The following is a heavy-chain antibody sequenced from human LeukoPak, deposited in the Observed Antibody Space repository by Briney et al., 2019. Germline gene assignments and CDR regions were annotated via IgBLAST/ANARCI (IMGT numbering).Heavy chain of an antibody. CDR1: GGSFSGYY. Sequence: PSETLSLTCAVYGGSFSGYYWSWIRQPPGKGLEWIGEINHSGSTNYNPSLKSRVTISVDTSKNQFSLKLSSVTAADTAVYYCARGRGGRMITFGGVIAARYFDYWGQGTLVTVSS. J-gene: IGHJ4*02. CDR3: ARGRGGRMITFGGVIAARYFDY. D-gene: IGHD3-16*02. CDR2: INHSGST. V-gene: IGHV4-34*01.